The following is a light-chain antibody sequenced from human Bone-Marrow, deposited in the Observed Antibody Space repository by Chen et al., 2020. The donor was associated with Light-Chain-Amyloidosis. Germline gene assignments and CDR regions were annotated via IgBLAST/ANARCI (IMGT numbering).Light chain of an antibody. CDR1: ALPYKY. CDR3: FSTDSSDNHGGV. CDR2: DGS. J-gene: IGLJ3*02. Sequence: SYELTQPPSVSLSPGQTSRITCSGDALPYKYTYWYQQKSGQAPVLVIYDGSRRPSGIHGRFSASSSGTIATLTVSGAQVEDEADYYCFSTDSSDNHGGVFGGGTKLTVL. V-gene: IGLV3-10*01.